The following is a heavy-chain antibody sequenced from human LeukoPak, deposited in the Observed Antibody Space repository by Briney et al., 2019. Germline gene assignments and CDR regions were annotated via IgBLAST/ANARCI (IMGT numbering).Heavy chain of an antibody. CDR1: GVSISSYY. J-gene: IGHJ5*02. D-gene: IGHD1-14*01. V-gene: IGHV4-59*01. Sequence: SETLSLTCTVSGVSISSYYWSWIRQPPGKGLEWVGYIYYSGSTNYNPSLKSRVTISVDTSKNQFSLKQSSVTAADTAVYYCARGSRSWFDPWGQGTPVTVSS. CDR2: IYYSGST. CDR3: ARGSRSWFDP.